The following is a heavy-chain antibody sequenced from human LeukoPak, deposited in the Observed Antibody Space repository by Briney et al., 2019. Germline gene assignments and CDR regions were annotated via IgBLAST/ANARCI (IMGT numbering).Heavy chain of an antibody. CDR3: ARGAPYSGGNYYFDY. CDR2: IHTSGST. Sequence: SETLSLTCTVSGGSISSYYWTWIRQAAGKGLEWIGRIHTSGSTKYNPSLNSRVTMSLDTSNNQFSLKLSSVTAADTAVYYCARGAPYSGGNYYFDYWGQGTQVTVSS. CDR1: GGSISSYY. D-gene: IGHD2-15*01. V-gene: IGHV4-4*07. J-gene: IGHJ4*02.